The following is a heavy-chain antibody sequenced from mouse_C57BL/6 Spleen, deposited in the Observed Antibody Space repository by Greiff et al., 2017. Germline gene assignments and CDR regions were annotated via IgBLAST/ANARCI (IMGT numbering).Heavy chain of an antibody. CDR2: IDPNSGGT. CDR1: GYTFTSYW. J-gene: IGHJ2*01. CDR3: AREGVITTVVATNYFDY. Sequence: QVQLQQPGAELVKPGASVKLSCKASGYTFTSYWMHWVKQRPGRGLEWIGRIDPNSGGTKYNEKFKSKATLTVDKPSSTAYMQLSSLTSEDSAVYYCAREGVITTVVATNYFDYWGQGTTLTVSS. D-gene: IGHD1-1*01. V-gene: IGHV1-72*01.